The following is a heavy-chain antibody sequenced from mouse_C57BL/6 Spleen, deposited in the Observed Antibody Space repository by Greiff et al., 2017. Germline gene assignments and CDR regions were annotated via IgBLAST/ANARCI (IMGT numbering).Heavy chain of an antibody. CDR3: VREWSNYPYWYFDV. CDR2: IRSKSSNYAT. CDR1: GFTFNTYA. D-gene: IGHD2-5*01. V-gene: IGHV10-3*01. J-gene: IGHJ1*03. Sequence: DVHLVESGGGLVQPKGSLKLSCAASGFTFNTYAMHWVRQAPGKGLEWVARIRSKSSNYATYYADSVKDRFTISRDDSQSMLYLQMNNLKTEDTAMYYCVREWSNYPYWYFDVWGTGTTVTVSS.